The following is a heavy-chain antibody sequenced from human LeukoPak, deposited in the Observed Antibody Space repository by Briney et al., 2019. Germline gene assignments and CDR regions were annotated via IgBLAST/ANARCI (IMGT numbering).Heavy chain of an antibody. J-gene: IGHJ1*01. D-gene: IGHD6-19*01. Sequence: GGSLRLSCEASGFTFSRYWMHWVRQAPGKGLVWVSRINSDGSSTTYADSVKGRFTISRDNAKNTLYLQMNSLRAEDTALYYCARVPITLAGTKDAKYFQHWGQGSLVTVSS. V-gene: IGHV3-74*01. CDR2: INSDGSST. CDR3: ARVPITLAGTKDAKYFQH. CDR1: GFTFSRYW.